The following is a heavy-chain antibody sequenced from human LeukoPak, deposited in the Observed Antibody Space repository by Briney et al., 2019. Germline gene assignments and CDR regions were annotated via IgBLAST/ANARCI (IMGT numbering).Heavy chain of an antibody. CDR2: ISCDGSKK. V-gene: IGHV3-30-3*01. D-gene: IGHD3-16*02. CDR3: ARDPEKVQLPYGLGH. J-gene: IGHJ4*02. Sequence: PGGSLRLSCATSGFTFSTYAMHWVRQAPGKGLEWVAVISCDGSKKYYADSVKGRFSISRDNSKNTLYLQMNSLRAEDTAVYYCARDPEKVQLPYGLGHWGQGTLVTVSS. CDR1: GFTFSTYA.